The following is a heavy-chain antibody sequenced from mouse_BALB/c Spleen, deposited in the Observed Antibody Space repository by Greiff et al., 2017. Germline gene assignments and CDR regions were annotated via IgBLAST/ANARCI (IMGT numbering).Heavy chain of an antibody. V-gene: IGHV2-2*02. CDR2: IWSGGST. CDR1: GFSLTSYG. CDR3: ATTHLDV. J-gene: IGHJ1*01. Sequence: VQLQQSGPGLVQPSQSLSITCTVSGFSLTSYGVHWVRQSPGKGLEWLGVIWSGGSTDYNAAFISRLSISKDNSKSQVFFKMNSLQANDTAIYYCATTHLDVWGAGTTVTVSS.